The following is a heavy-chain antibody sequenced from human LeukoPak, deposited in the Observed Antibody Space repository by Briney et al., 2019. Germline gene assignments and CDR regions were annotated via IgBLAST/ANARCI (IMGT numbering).Heavy chain of an antibody. CDR3: ARDREEDYYMDV. J-gene: IGHJ6*03. Sequence: PGGSLRLSCAASGFTFNRYSMNWVRQAPGKGLEWVSSISSSSRYIYYADSVKGRFTISRDNAKNSLYLQMNSLRAEATAVYYCARDREEDYYMDVWGKGTTVTVSS. V-gene: IGHV3-21*01. CDR2: ISSSSRYI. CDR1: GFTFNRYS.